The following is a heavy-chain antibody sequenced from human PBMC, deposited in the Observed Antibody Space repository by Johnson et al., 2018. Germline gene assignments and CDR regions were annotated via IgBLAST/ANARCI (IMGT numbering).Heavy chain of an antibody. J-gene: IGHJ3*02. CDR2: IWYDGSNK. V-gene: IGHV3-33*01. CDR1: GFTFSSYV. D-gene: IGHD6-6*01. CDR3: ARRGEQLVLGRMGAFDI. Sequence: QVQLVESGGGVVQXGRSLRLSCAASGFTFSSYVMHWVRQAPGKGLEWVAVIWYDGSNKYYADSVKGRFTISRDNSKHTLYLQMNSLRAEDTAVYYCARRGEQLVLGRMGAFDIWGQGTMVTVSS.